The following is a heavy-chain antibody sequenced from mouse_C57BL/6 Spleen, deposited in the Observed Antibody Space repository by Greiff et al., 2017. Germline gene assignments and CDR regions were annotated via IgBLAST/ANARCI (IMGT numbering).Heavy chain of an antibody. D-gene: IGHD3-3*01. CDR1: GYAFSSYW. CDR2: IYPGDGDT. Sequence: VQRVEPGAELVKPGASVKLSCKASGYAFSSYWMNWVKQRPGQGLEWIGKIYPGDGDTNYNGKFKGKATLTADKSSSTAYMQLSSLASEDSAVYFGAGAWLGRFDGWGKGTTLTVSS. V-gene: IGHV1-80*01. CDR3: AGAWLGRFDG. J-gene: IGHJ2*01.